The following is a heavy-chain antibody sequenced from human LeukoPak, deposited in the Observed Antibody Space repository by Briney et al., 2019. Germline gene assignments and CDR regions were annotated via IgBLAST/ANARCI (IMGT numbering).Heavy chain of an antibody. V-gene: IGHV1-2*02. CDR1: GYTFTGYY. D-gene: IGHD3-22*01. Sequence: GASVKVSCKASGYTFTGYYMHWVRQAPGQGLEWMGWINPNSGGTNYAQKFQGRVTMTRDTSINTAYMELSRLRSDDTAVYYCARESRGILNYFDHWGQGTLVTVSS. CDR2: INPNSGGT. CDR3: ARESRGILNYFDH. J-gene: IGHJ4*02.